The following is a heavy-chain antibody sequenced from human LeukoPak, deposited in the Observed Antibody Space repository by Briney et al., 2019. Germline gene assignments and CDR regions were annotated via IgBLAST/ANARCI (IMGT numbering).Heavy chain of an antibody. J-gene: IGHJ4*02. D-gene: IGHD6-19*01. V-gene: IGHV3-30*02. CDR1: GFTVSSNY. Sequence: GGSLRLSCAASGFTVSSNYMSWVRQAPGKGLEWVAFIRYDGSNKYYADSVKGRFTISRDNSKNTLYLQMNSLRAEDTAVYYCAKDSIAVAGTVLDYWGQGTLVTVSS. CDR3: AKDSIAVAGTVLDY. CDR2: IRYDGSNK.